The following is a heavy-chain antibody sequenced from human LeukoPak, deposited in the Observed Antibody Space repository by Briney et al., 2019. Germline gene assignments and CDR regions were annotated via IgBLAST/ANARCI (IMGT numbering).Heavy chain of an antibody. V-gene: IGHV3-23*01. J-gene: IGHJ4*02. CDR1: GLTITTYA. Sequence: GGSLRLSCAASGLTITTYAMAWVRQAPGKGLEWVSTISRSGGSTYYADSVKGRFTISRDNSKNTLCLQMNSLRADDTAVYYCAKDEGGLRLFDCWGQGTLVTVSS. D-gene: IGHD4-17*01. CDR2: ISRSGGST. CDR3: AKDEGGLRLFDC.